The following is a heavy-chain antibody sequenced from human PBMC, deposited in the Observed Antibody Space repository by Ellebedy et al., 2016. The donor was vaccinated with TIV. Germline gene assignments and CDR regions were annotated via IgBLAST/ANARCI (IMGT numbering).Heavy chain of an antibody. Sequence: GGSLRLXXAGSGFTFAAYAMNWVRQAPGKGLEWLSGILANGGLTYYADSVKGRFIISRDNSNSSLFLQMNSLRVDDTALYYCAIILGDTRDFWGQGTLVTVSS. D-gene: IGHD2/OR15-2a*01. CDR2: ILANGGLT. J-gene: IGHJ4*02. CDR1: GFTFAAYA. V-gene: IGHV3-23*01. CDR3: AIILGDTRDF.